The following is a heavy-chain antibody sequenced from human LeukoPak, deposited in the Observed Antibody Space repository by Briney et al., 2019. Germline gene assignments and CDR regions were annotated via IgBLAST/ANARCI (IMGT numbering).Heavy chain of an antibody. J-gene: IGHJ3*02. CDR3: ARVVTIFVDAFDI. D-gene: IGHD3-9*01. CDR1: GGSISSYY. CDR2: IYTSGST. V-gene: IGHV4-4*07. Sequence: PSETLSLTCTVSGGSISSYYWSWLRQPAGKGLEWVGRIYTSGSTNYNPSLKSRVTMSVDTSKNQFSLKLSSVTAADTAVYYCARVVTIFVDAFDIWGQGTMVTVSS.